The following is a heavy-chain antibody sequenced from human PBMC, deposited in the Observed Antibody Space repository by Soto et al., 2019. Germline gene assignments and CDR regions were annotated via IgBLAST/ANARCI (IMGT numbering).Heavy chain of an antibody. Sequence: PSETLSLTCTVSGGSISGYYWSWIRQPPGKGLEWVGYVSYSGSPNYNPSLKSRVTISIDTSQNQFSLKLSSVTAADTAVYYCARAGRSSSKTVFDYWGQGTLVTLSS. J-gene: IGHJ4*02. V-gene: IGHV4-59*01. CDR1: GGSISGYY. CDR3: ARAGRSSSKTVFDY. D-gene: IGHD6-6*01. CDR2: VSYSGSP.